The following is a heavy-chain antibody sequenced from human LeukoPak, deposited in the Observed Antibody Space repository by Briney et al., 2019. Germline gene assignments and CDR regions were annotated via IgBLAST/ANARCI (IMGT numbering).Heavy chain of an antibody. Sequence: GGSLRLSCAASGFTFSIYSMNWVRQAPGKGLEWVSSISSSGSYIHYTDSVKGRFTISRDNAKNSLYLQMSSLTAEDTALYYCARDSAELDYWGQGTLVTVSS. J-gene: IGHJ4*02. V-gene: IGHV3-21*01. CDR1: GFTFSIYS. D-gene: IGHD1-26*01. CDR3: ARDSAELDY. CDR2: ISSSGSYI.